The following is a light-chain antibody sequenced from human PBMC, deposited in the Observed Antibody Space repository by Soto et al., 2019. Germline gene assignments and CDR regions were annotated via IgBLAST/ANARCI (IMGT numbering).Light chain of an antibody. J-gene: IGLJ1*01. CDR1: RRDVGCYSY. CDR3: CSTAGSYTYV. CDR2: DGS. V-gene: IGLV2-11*01. Sequence: QSALAYPRSVCGPPGQSVTISCTGTRRDVGCYSYCAWYQQHPGKDPKLMIYDGSKRPSGVADRFSGSKSGNTAPLTISALQAEDEADYYCCSTAGSYTYVFGTGSKGTGL.